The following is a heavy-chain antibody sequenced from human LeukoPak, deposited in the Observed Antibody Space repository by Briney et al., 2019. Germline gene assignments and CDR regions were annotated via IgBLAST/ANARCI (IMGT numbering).Heavy chain of an antibody. CDR1: GFTFSSYG. CDR2: ISYDGSNK. V-gene: IGHV3-30*18. J-gene: IGHJ4*02. Sequence: ARSLRLSCAPSGFTFSSYGMHWVRQAPGKGLEWVAVISYDGSNKYYADSVKGRFTISRDNSKNTLYLQMNSLRAEDTAVYYCAKDRATMVRGVIIKGLDYWGQGTLVTVSS. CDR3: AKDRATMVRGVIIKGLDY. D-gene: IGHD3-10*01.